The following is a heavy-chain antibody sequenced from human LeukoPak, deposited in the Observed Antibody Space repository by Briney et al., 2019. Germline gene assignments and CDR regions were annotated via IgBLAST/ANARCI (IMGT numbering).Heavy chain of an antibody. CDR2: ITPTFGTA. D-gene: IGHD3-10*01. CDR1: GGTFSSYC. J-gene: IGHJ4*02. Sequence: SVPVFCKGSGGTFSSYCISWGRQGPGQGVGWGGGITPTFGTANYPQTFQGRVTITPTESTSTAYMELSSLRSEGTAVYYCAPSLYYYGSGSYQTEGYWGQGTLVTVSS. CDR3: APSLYYYGSGSYQTEGY. V-gene: IGHV1-69*13.